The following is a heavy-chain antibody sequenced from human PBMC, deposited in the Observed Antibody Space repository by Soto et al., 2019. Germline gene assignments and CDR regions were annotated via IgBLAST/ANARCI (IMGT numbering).Heavy chain of an antibody. CDR1: GYSFTIYW. CDR2: IYPGDSDT. CDR3: ARSYSSSSYFDY. D-gene: IGHD6-6*01. V-gene: IGHV5-51*01. Sequence: VESLKISCKGSGYSFTIYWIAWVRQMPGKGLEWMGMIYPGDSDTRYSPSFQGQVTISADKSITTAYLQWSSLSASDTAMYYCARSYSSSSYFDYWGQGALVTVSA. J-gene: IGHJ4*02.